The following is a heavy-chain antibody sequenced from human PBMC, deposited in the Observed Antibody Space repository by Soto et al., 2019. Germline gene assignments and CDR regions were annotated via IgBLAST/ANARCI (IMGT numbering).Heavy chain of an antibody. V-gene: IGHV3-30-3*01. CDR1: GFTFSSYA. Sequence: PGGSLRLSCAASGFTFSSYAMHWVRQAPGKGLEWVAVISYDGSNKYYADSVRGRFTISRDNSKNTLYLQMNSLRAEDTAVYYCARDIRSSGWYFGYYYYGMDVWGQGTTVTVSS. CDR2: ISYDGSNK. D-gene: IGHD6-19*01. J-gene: IGHJ6*02. CDR3: ARDIRSSGWYFGYYYYGMDV.